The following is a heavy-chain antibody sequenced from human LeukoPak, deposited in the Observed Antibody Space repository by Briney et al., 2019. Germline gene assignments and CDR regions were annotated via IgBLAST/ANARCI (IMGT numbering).Heavy chain of an antibody. CDR1: GYRFINYW. V-gene: IGHV5-51*06. D-gene: IGHD7-27*01. CDR2: IYPGDSDT. Sequence: GESLKISCKGFGYRFINYWIGWVRQMPGKGLEWMGIIYPGDSDTRYSPSFEGQVTISADKSISTAYLQWSSLKASDTAMYYCARTDRTGDPLDYWGQGTLVTVSS. J-gene: IGHJ4*02. CDR3: ARTDRTGDPLDY.